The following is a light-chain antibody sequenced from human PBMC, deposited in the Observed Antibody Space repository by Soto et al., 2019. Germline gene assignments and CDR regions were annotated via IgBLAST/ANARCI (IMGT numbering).Light chain of an antibody. CDR2: DAP. J-gene: IGKJ4*01. CDR1: QSVSTY. Sequence: ETVLTQSPATLSLSPGERATLSCRASQSVSTYLAWYQQKPGQAPRLLIYDAPNRATGIPARFSGSGAGTDFTLTISSLEPEDFAVYYCQQRRNWPLTFGGGTKVEIK. V-gene: IGKV3-11*01. CDR3: QQRRNWPLT.